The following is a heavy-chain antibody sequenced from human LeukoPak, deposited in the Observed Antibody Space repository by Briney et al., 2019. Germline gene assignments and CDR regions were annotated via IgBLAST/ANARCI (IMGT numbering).Heavy chain of an antibody. CDR2: IYPGDSDT. D-gene: IGHD5-12*01. CDR3: ARLVSWGGYEADY. Sequence: GGSLKISCKGSGYSFTSYWIGWVRQMPGKGLEWMGIIYPGDSDTRYSPSFQGRVTISADKSISTAYLQWSSLKASDTAVYHCARLVSWGGYEADYWGQGTLVTVSS. J-gene: IGHJ4*02. V-gene: IGHV5-51*01. CDR1: GYSFTSYW.